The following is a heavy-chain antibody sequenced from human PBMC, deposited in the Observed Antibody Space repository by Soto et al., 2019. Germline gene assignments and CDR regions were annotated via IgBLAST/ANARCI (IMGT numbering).Heavy chain of an antibody. CDR1: GFTFSSYS. J-gene: IGHJ4*01. D-gene: IGHD3-22*01. V-gene: IGHV3-21*01. Sequence: EVQLVESGGGLVKPGGSLRLSCAASGFTFSSYSMNWVRQAPGKGLEWVSSISSSSSYIYYADSVKGRFTISRDNAKNSLYLQMNSLRAEDTAVYYCARDGDYYDSSGYYRREGFDYWGHGTLVTVSS. CDR2: ISSSSSYI. CDR3: ARDGDYYDSSGYYRREGFDY.